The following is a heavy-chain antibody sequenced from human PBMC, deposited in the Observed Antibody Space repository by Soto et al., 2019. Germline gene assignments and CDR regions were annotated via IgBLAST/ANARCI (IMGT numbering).Heavy chain of an antibody. Sequence: EVQLVESGGGLVQPGRSLRLSCAGSGFTFDDYAMHWVLQAPGKGLEWVSGISWNSGSIGYADSVKGRFTISRDNAKNALYLQMHSLSAEDTALYYCAKDWVRWWSNKYACDFWGQGTMVTVSS. V-gene: IGHV3-9*01. J-gene: IGHJ3*01. CDR3: AKDWVRWWSNKYACDF. CDR2: ISWNSGSI. CDR1: GFTFDDYA. D-gene: IGHD2-15*01.